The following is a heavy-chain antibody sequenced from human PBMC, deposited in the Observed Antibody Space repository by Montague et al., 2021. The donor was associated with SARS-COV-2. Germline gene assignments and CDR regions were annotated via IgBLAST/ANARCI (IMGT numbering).Heavy chain of an antibody. CDR2: IYYSGST. V-gene: IGHV4-31*03. CDR1: GGSISSGGYY. J-gene: IGHJ6*02. D-gene: IGHD5-24*01. Sequence: TLSLTCTVSGGSISSGGYYWSWIRQHPGNVLEWIGYIYYSGSTYYNPSLKSRVTISVDTSKNQFSLKLSSVTAADTAVYYCARVSVEMATMGVYYYYGMDVWGQGTTVTVSS. CDR3: ARVSVEMATMGVYYYYGMDV.